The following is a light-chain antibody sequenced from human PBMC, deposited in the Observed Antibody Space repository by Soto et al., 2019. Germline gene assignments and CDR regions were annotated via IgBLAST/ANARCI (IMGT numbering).Light chain of an antibody. CDR3: QQYASPPLT. V-gene: IGKV3-20*01. J-gene: IGKJ4*01. CDR1: QSLSSSY. Sequence: DIVLTQSPGTLSLSPGERATLSCRASQSLSSSYLAWYQQKPGQAPRLLIFGASSRATGIPDRFSGSGSGTDFTLTISRLEPEDFAVYYCQQYASPPLTFGGVTKVE. CDR2: GAS.